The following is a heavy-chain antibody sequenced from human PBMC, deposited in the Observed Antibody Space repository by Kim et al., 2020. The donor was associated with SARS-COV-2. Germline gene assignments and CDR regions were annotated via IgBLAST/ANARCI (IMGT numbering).Heavy chain of an antibody. V-gene: IGHV3-7*01. CDR1: GFTFSSYW. CDR2: IKQDGSEK. Sequence: GGSLRLSCAASGFTFSSYWMSWVRQAPGKGLEWVANIKQDGSEKYYVDSVKGRFTISRDNAKNSLYLQMNSLRAEDTAVYYCAGESPLWFGEYPTFWDYWGQGTLVTVSS. D-gene: IGHD3-10*01. J-gene: IGHJ4*02. CDR3: AGESPLWFGEYPTFWDY.